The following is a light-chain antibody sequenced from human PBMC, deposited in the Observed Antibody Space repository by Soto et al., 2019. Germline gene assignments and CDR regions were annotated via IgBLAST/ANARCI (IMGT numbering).Light chain of an antibody. CDR1: QSVSNF. V-gene: IGKV3-11*01. Sequence: EIVLTQSPGTLSLSPGKRATLSCRASQSVSNFLAWYQQKPGQAPRLLIYDTSNRATGIPARFSGSGSGTDFTLTINNLDPEDFAVYYCQQYGSSPWTFGQGTKVDIK. CDR3: QQYGSSPWT. CDR2: DTS. J-gene: IGKJ1*01.